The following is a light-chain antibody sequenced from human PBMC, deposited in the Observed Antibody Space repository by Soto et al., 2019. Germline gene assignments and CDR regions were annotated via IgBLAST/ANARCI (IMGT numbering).Light chain of an antibody. CDR2: LGS. CDR3: MQVLQAPPT. Sequence: DIVMTQSPLSLPVTPGEPASISCRSSQSLLHSNGYNYLDWYLQKPGQSPQVLIYLGSNRASGVPDRFSGSGSGTDFTLKISRVEAEDVGVYYCMQVLQAPPTFGQGTRLEIK. CDR1: QSLLHSNGYNY. J-gene: IGKJ2*01. V-gene: IGKV2-28*01.